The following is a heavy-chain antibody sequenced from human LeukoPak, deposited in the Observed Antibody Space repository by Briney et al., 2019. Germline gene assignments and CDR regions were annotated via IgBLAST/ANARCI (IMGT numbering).Heavy chain of an antibody. V-gene: IGHV3-48*03. D-gene: IGHD2-2*01. CDR2: ISSSGSTI. CDR3: AKDWAIAGSYYCMDV. CDR1: GFTFSSYE. J-gene: IGHJ6*03. Sequence: GGSLRLSCAASGFTFSSYEMNWVRQAPGKGLEWVLYISSSGSTIYYADSVKGRFTISRDNSKNTLYLQMNSLRAEDTAVYYCAKDWAIAGSYYCMDVWGKGTTVTISS.